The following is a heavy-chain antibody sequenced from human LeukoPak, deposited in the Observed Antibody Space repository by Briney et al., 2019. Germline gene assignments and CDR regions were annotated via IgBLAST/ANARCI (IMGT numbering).Heavy chain of an antibody. D-gene: IGHD3-22*01. CDR1: GGSISSYY. V-gene: IGHV4-59*12. CDR2: IYYSGST. CDR3: ARVSRDYYDSSGPFDY. Sequence: SETLSLTCTVSGGSISSYYWSWIRQPPGKGLEWIGYIYYSGSTNYNPSLKSRVTISVDTSKNQFSLKLSSVTAADTAVYYCARVSRDYYDSSGPFDYWGQGTLVTVSS. J-gene: IGHJ4*02.